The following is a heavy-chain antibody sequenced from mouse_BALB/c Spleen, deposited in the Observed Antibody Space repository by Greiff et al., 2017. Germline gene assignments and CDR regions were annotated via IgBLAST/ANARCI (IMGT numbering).Heavy chain of an antibody. CDR2: IDPETGGT. J-gene: IGHJ2*01. CDR3: TISGNFYFDY. D-gene: IGHD2-1*01. V-gene: IGHV1-15*01. CDR1: GYTFTDYE. Sequence: QVQLQQSGAELVRPGASVTLSCKASGYTFTDYEMHWVKQTPVHGLEWIGAIDPETGGTAYNQKFKGKATLTADKSSSTAYMELRSLTSEDSAVYYCTISGNFYFDYWGQGTTLTVSS.